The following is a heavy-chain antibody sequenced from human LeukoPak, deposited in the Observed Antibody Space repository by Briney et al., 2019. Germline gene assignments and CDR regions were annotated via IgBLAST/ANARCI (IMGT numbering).Heavy chain of an antibody. CDR1: GGSISSSSYY. V-gene: IGHV4-39*07. CDR2: IYYSGST. D-gene: IGHD3-22*01. CDR3: ASYYYDSSGYYYGY. Sequence: PSETLSLTCTVSGGSISSSSYYWGCIRQPPGKGLECIGSIYYSGSTYYNPSLKSRVTISVDTSKNQFSLKLSSVTAADTAVYYCASYYYDSSGYYYGYWGQGTLVTVSS. J-gene: IGHJ4*02.